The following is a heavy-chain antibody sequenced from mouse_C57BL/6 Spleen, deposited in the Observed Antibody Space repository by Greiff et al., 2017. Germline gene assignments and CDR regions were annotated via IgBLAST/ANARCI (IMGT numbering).Heavy chain of an antibody. Sequence: EVQGVESGGGLVQPGGSMKLSCVASGFTFSNYWMNWVRQSPEKGLEWVAQIRLKSDNYATHYAESVKGRFTISRDDSKSSVYMQINNLRAEDTGIYYCTDYSDVWGTGTTVTVSS. CDR2: IRLKSDNYAT. J-gene: IGHJ1*03. V-gene: IGHV6-3*01. CDR1: GFTFSNYW. CDR3: TDYSDV.